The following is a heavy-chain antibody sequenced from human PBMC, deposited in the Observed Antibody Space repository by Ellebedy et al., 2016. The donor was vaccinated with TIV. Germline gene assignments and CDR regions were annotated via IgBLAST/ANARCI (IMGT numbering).Heavy chain of an antibody. J-gene: IGHJ4*02. Sequence: AASVKVSCKASGYTFTSYGISWVRQPPGQGLEWMGWISAYNGNTNYAQQLEGRVTMTTDTSTSTAYMELRSLKSDDTAVYYCARDYIPVDTAMVKFDYWGQGTLVTVSS. D-gene: IGHD5-18*01. CDR2: ISAYNGNT. CDR1: GYTFTSYG. V-gene: IGHV1-18*01. CDR3: ARDYIPVDTAMVKFDY.